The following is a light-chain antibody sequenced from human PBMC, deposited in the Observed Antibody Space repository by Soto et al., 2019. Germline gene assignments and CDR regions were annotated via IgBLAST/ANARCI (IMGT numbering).Light chain of an antibody. CDR1: TGAVTSGHY. CDR3: LLSYSGPHVV. CDR2: DTS. Sequence: QAVVTQEPSLTVSPGGTVTLTCGSSTGAVTSGHYPYWFQQKPGQAPRTLIYDTSNKHSWRPARFSGSLLGGKAALTLSGAQPEDEAEYYCLLSYSGPHVVFRGGTQLTVL. J-gene: IGLJ2*01. V-gene: IGLV7-46*01.